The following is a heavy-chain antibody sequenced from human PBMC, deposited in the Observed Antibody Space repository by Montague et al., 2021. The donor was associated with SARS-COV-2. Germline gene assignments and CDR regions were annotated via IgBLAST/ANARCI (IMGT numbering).Heavy chain of an antibody. D-gene: IGHD3-9*01. J-gene: IGHJ4*02. V-gene: IGHV4-59*08. Sequence: NPSLKSRVTISVDTSKNQFSLKLSSVTAADTAVYYCARPQLRYFDWLNECYFDYWGQGTLVTVSS. CDR3: ARPQLRYFDWLNECYFDY.